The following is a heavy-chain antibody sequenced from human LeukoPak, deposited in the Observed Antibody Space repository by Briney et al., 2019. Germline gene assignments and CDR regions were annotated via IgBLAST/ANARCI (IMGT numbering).Heavy chain of an antibody. J-gene: IGHJ3*02. CDR3: ARLGRSDAFDI. D-gene: IGHD1-14*01. CDR2: IYHSGST. V-gene: IGHV4-34*01. Sequence: KTSETLSLTCAVCGGSFSGYYWSWIRQPPGKGLEWIGYIYHSGSTSYNPSLKSRVSISVDTSKNQFSLKLSSVTAADTAVYYCARLGRSDAFDIWGQGTMVTVSS. CDR1: GGSFSGYY.